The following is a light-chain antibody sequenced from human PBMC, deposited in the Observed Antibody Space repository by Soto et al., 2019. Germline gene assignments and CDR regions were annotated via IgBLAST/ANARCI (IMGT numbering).Light chain of an antibody. J-gene: IGLJ3*02. CDR1: SNDGGNT. CDR2: NSD. Sequence: QSVLTQPASMSGSPGQSITISCTGTSNDGGNTVSWFQHVPGTAPRNVIFNSDRRPAGIPDRFSGSKSGTSASLAISGLQSEDEAEYFCASWDDNLNGWAFGGGTQLTVL. V-gene: IGLV1-44*01. CDR3: ASWDDNLNGWA.